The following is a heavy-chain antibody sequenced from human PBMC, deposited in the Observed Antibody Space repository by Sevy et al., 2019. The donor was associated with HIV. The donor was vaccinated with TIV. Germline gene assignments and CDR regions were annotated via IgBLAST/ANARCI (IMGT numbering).Heavy chain of an antibody. CDR3: ATTKDYYGSSGCPFDY. J-gene: IGHJ4*02. V-gene: IGHV1-24*01. D-gene: IGHD3-22*01. CDR2: FDPEDGET. CDR1: GYTLTKLS. Sequence: ASVKVSCKVSGYTLTKLSMHWVRQAPGKGLEWMGSFDPEDGETLYAQSLQGRITMTEDTSTDTAYMELNSLRSEDTAVYYCATTKDYYGSSGCPFDYWGQGTLVTVSS.